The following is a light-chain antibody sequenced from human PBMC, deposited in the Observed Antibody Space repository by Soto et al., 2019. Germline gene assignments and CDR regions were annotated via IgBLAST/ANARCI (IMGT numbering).Light chain of an antibody. V-gene: IGKV1-39*01. CDR1: QSISSY. Sequence: DIQMTHSPSSLSASLLDRFTITFRXSQSISSYLNWYQQKPGKAPKLLIYAASSLQTGVPSRFSGSGSGTDFTLTISSLQPEDSATFYCQPSYSSRLRPFGQGTQVDIK. J-gene: IGKJ1*01. CDR2: AAS. CDR3: QPSYSSRLRP.